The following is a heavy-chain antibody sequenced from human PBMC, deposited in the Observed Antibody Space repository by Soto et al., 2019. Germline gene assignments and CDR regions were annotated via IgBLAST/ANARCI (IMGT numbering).Heavy chain of an antibody. J-gene: IGHJ3*02. CDR2: IYYSGST. V-gene: IGHV4-31*03. CDR3: ARSRITMIVVVIIGGAFDI. Sequence: SETMSLTCTVSGGSISSGCYYWSWNRQHPGKGLEWIGYIYYSGSTYYNPSLKSRVTISVDTSKNQFSLKLSSVTAADTAVYYCARSRITMIVVVIIGGAFDIWGQGTMVTVSS. CDR1: GGSISSGCYY. D-gene: IGHD3-22*01.